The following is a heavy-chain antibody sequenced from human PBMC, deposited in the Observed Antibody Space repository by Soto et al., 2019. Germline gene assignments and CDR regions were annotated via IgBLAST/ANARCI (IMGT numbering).Heavy chain of an antibody. CDR3: ASGIVGATHYFDY. V-gene: IGHV1-69*13. D-gene: IGHD1-26*01. CDR1: GGTFSSYA. Sequence: SVKVSCKASGGTFSSYAISWVRQAPGQRLEWMGGIIPIFGTANYAQKFQGRVTITADESTSTAYMELSSLRSEDTAVYYCASGIVGATHYFDYWGQGTQVTVSS. CDR2: IIPIFGTA. J-gene: IGHJ4*02.